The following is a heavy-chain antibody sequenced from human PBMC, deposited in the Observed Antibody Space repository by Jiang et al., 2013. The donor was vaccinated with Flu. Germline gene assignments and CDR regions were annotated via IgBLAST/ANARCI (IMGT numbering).Heavy chain of an antibody. CDR1: GGTFSSYA. CDR3: ARDLAETYMVLRYHPAA. CDR2: IIPIFGTA. J-gene: IGHJ5*02. Sequence: SGAEVKKPGSSVKVSCKASGGTFSSYAISWVRQAPGQGLEWMGGIIPIFGTANYAQKFQGRVTITADESTSTAYMELSSLRSEDTAVYYCARDLAETYMVLRYHPAAWGQGTLVTVSS. V-gene: IGHV1-69*01. D-gene: IGHD3-9*01.